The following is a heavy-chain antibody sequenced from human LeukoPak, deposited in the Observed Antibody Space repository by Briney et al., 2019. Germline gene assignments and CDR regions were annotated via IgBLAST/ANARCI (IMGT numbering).Heavy chain of an antibody. Sequence: SETLSLTCAVYGGSFSGYYWSWIRQPPGKGLEWIGEINHSGSTNYNPSLKSRVTISVDTSKNQFSLKLSSVTAADTAVYYCARSRYYYDSSGYSLYYFDYWGQGTLVTVSS. J-gene: IGHJ4*02. CDR1: GGSFSGYY. D-gene: IGHD3-22*01. CDR3: ARSRYYYDSSGYSLYYFDY. V-gene: IGHV4-34*01. CDR2: INHSGST.